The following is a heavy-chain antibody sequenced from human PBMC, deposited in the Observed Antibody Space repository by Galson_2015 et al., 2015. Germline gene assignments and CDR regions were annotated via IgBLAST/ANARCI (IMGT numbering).Heavy chain of an antibody. CDR3: ARQLNDYYAMDV. CDR1: GYSFTSYW. Sequence: QSGAEVKKPGDSLTISCKGSGYSFTSYWISWVRQMLGKGLEWMGIIYPDDSDTRYSPSFQGQVTISADKSISTAYLQWSSLKASDTAMYYCARQLNDYYAMDVWGQGTTVTVSS. J-gene: IGHJ6*02. CDR2: IYPDDSDT. V-gene: IGHV5-51*01.